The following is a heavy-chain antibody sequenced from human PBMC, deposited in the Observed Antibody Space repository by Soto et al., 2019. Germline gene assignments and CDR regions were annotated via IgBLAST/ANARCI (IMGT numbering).Heavy chain of an antibody. D-gene: IGHD6-19*01. V-gene: IGHV4-61*03. Sequence: QVQLQESGPGLVKPSETLSLTCTVSGGSVSSGGYFWSWIRQPPGKGLEWIGYISYSGSTKYNPSLERRVTTSVDTTSKNCSLKLASVTAADTAVYYCARAAYRSGWPDSWGQGTLVTVSS. CDR1: GGSVSSGGYF. CDR2: ISYSGST. CDR3: ARAAYRSGWPDS. J-gene: IGHJ4*02.